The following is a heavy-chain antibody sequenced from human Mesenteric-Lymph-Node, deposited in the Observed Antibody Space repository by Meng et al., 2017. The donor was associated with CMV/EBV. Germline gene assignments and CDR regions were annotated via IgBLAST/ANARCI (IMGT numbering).Heavy chain of an antibody. CDR2: IIPIFGTA. Sequence: SVKVSCKASGGTFSSYAISWVRQAPGQGLEWMGGIIPIFGTANYAQKFQGRVTITTDESTSTAYMELSSLRSEDTAVYYCARTMVGATNYYYYYGMDVWGQGTTVTVSS. J-gene: IGHJ6*02. D-gene: IGHD1-26*01. CDR3: ARTMVGATNYYYYYGMDV. CDR1: GGTFSSYA. V-gene: IGHV1-69*05.